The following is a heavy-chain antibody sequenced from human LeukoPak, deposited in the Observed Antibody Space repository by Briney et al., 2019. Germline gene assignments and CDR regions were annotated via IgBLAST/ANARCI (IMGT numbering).Heavy chain of an antibody. CDR3: ARAEYSGYDSSI. Sequence: ASVKVSCKASGYTFTSYDINWVRQATGQGLEWMGWMNPNSGNTGYAQKFQGRVTMTRNTPISTAYMELSSLRSEDTAVYYCARAEYSGYDSSIWGQGTLVTVSS. V-gene: IGHV1-8*01. CDR1: GYTFTSYD. CDR2: MNPNSGNT. D-gene: IGHD5-12*01. J-gene: IGHJ4*02.